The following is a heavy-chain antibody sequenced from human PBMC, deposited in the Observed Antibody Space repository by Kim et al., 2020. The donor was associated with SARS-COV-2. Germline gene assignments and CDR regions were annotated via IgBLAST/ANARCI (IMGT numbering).Heavy chain of an antibody. Sequence: GGSLRLSCAASGFTFSTYWMHWVRQAPGKGLVWVSRIRGDGADTTYADSVKGRFTISRDNAKDTLFLQMNSLRSEDTAVYYCSSGSGDDDYGMDVWGQGTTVTVSS. D-gene: IGHD3-10*01. J-gene: IGHJ6*02. CDR3: SSGSGDDDYGMDV. CDR2: IRGDGADT. V-gene: IGHV3-74*01. CDR1: GFTFSTYW.